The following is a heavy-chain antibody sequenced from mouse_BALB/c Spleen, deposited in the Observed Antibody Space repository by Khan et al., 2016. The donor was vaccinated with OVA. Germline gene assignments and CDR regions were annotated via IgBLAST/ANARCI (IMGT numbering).Heavy chain of an antibody. D-gene: IGHD1-1*01. V-gene: IGHV1-20*02. J-gene: IGHJ2*01. CDR2: INPHIGET. CDR3: TRIYGSDFDY. CDR1: GYSFTGYF. Sequence: VQLQQSGPELVKPGASVKISCKASGYSFTGYFMSWVMQSHGKSLEWIGRINPHIGETLSNQKFKGKATLTVDESSSTAHMGLGSLASEDCAVYYCTRIYGSDFDYWGQGTPLTVSS.